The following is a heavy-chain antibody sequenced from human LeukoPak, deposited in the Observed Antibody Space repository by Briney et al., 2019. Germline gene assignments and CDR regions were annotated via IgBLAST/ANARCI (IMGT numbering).Heavy chain of an antibody. CDR3: ATDYDILTGYSTVDY. Sequence: GASVKVSCKASGYTFTGYYMHWVRQAPGQGLEWMGRINPNSGGTNYAQKFQGRVTMTRDTSISTAYMELSRLRSDDTAVYYCATDYDILTGYSTVDYWGQGTLVTVSS. V-gene: IGHV1-2*06. J-gene: IGHJ4*02. CDR1: GYTFTGYY. CDR2: INPNSGGT. D-gene: IGHD3-9*01.